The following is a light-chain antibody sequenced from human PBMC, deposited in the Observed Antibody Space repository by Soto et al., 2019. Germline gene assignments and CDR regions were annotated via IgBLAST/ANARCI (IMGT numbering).Light chain of an antibody. J-gene: IGKJ1*01. Sequence: DIQLTQSPSFLSASVGDRVTITCRASQGISSYLAWYQQKPGKAPKLLIYAASTLQSGVPSRFSGSGSGTEFTLTISSLQPEDFATYYGQQHGTFGQGTKVEIK. CDR2: AAS. V-gene: IGKV1-9*01. CDR3: QQHGT. CDR1: QGISSY.